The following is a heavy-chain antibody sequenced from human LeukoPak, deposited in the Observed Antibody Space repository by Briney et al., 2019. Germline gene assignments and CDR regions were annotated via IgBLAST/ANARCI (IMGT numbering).Heavy chain of an antibody. D-gene: IGHD5-24*01. CDR3: ARQGVEGKWQQFYYFNS. CDR2: IYSSGTT. Sequence: SETLSLTCAVSGASIRNTSFYWGWIRQPPGKGLQWIASIYSSGTTYYNPSIKSRITLFVDTSKNQVSLKLRSVTAADTAVYYWARQGVEGKWQQFYYFNSGAQGSWAPVSP. V-gene: IGHV4-39*01. CDR1: GASIRNTSFY. J-gene: IGHJ4*02.